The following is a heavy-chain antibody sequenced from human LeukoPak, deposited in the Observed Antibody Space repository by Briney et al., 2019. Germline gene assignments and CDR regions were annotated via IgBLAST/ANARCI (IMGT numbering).Heavy chain of an antibody. CDR3: AKAFVRYDILTGYYTHFDY. J-gene: IGHJ4*02. D-gene: IGHD3-9*01. CDR2: ISSSSRYL. CDR1: GFTFSSYS. Sequence: GGSLRLSCAASGFTFSSYSMNWVRQAPGKGLEWVSSISSSSRYLHYADSVKGRFTISRDNSKNTLYLQMNSLRAEDTAVYYCAKAFVRYDILTGYYTHFDYWGQGTLVTVSS. V-gene: IGHV3-21*04.